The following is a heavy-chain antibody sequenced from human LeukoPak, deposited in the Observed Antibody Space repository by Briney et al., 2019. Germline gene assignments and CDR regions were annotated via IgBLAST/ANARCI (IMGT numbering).Heavy chain of an antibody. D-gene: IGHD2-21*02. J-gene: IGHJ4*02. Sequence: ASVKLSCKASGYTFTSYDINWVRQAPGQGLEWMGWMNPGSGATGLAQNFQGRVTMTRNTAITTAFLELNSLRSEDTAFYYCQRVADDCDYRDFWGQGTLVTVSS. V-gene: IGHV1-8*01. CDR1: GYTFTSYD. CDR3: QRVADDCDYRDF. CDR2: MNPGSGAT.